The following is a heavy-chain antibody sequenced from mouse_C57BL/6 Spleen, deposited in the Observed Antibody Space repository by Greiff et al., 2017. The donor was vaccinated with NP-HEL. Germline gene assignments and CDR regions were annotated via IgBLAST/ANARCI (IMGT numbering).Heavy chain of an antibody. Sequence: EVKLMESGPGLVKPSQSLSLTCSVTGYSITSGYYWNWIRQFPGNKLEWMGYISYDGSNNYIPSLKNRISITRDTSKNQCFLKLNTVTTEDTATYYCASNYGSSYEWFAYWGQGTLVTVSA. CDR3: ASNYGSSYEWFAY. D-gene: IGHD1-1*01. CDR1: GYSITSGYY. V-gene: IGHV3-6*01. J-gene: IGHJ3*01. CDR2: ISYDGSN.